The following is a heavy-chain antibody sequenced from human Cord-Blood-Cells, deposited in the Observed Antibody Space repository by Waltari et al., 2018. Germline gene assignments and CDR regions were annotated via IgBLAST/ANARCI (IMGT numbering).Heavy chain of an antibody. CDR1: GYTLTELS. CDR2: FDPEYGET. CDR3: ATAREPIMMTFGGDAFDI. Sequence: QVQLVQSGAEVQKPGASVKVSCKVSGYTLTELSMHWVRQAPGKGLEWMGDFDPEYGETIYAHKFQCRVTRTEDTSTDTADMELSSLRSGDTAVYYCATAREPIMMTFGGDAFDIWGQGTMVTVSS. V-gene: IGHV1-24*01. D-gene: IGHD3-16*01. J-gene: IGHJ3*02.